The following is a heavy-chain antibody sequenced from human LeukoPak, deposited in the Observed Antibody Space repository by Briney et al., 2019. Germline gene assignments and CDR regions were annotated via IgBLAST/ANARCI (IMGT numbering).Heavy chain of an antibody. CDR1: GGTFSSYA. D-gene: IGHD5-18*01. CDR3: ARSGYSYGYLSIDARFDY. V-gene: IGHV1-69*06. Sequence: ASVKVSCKASGGTFSSYAISWVRQAPGQGLEWMGGIIPIFGTANYAQKFQGRVTITADKSTSTAYMELSSLRSEDTAVYYCARSGYSYGYLSIDARFDYWGQGTLVTVSS. CDR2: IIPIFGTA. J-gene: IGHJ4*02.